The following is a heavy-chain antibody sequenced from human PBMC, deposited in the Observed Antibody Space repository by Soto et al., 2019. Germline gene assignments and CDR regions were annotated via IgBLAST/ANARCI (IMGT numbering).Heavy chain of an antibody. Sequence: GASVKVSCKASGGTFSSYAISWVRQAPGQGLEWMGGIIPIFGTANYAQKFQGRVTITADESTSTAYMELSSLRSGDTAVYYCASVGYSSSSGDYWGQGTLVTVSS. CDR2: IIPIFGTA. V-gene: IGHV1-69*13. CDR1: GGTFSSYA. CDR3: ASVGYSSSSGDY. J-gene: IGHJ4*02. D-gene: IGHD6-6*01.